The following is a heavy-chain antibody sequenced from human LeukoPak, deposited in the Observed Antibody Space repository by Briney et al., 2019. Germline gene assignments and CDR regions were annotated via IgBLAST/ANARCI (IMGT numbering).Heavy chain of an antibody. J-gene: IGHJ4*02. Sequence: GGSLRLSCAASGLTFSSYGMHWVRQAPGKGLEWVAVIWYDGHNKYYADSVEGRFTISRDNSRNTLYLQMNSLRAEDTAIYYCAKSLLGITGTRQGFDSWGQGILVTVSS. D-gene: IGHD1-20*01. V-gene: IGHV3-33*06. CDR2: IWYDGHNK. CDR3: AKSLLGITGTRQGFDS. CDR1: GLTFSSYG.